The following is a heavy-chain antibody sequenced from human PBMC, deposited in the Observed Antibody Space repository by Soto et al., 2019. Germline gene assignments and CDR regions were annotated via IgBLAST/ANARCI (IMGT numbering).Heavy chain of an antibody. D-gene: IGHD2-15*01. J-gene: IGHJ5*02. CDR2: IIPIFGTA. CDR1: GGTFSSYA. CDR3: AREVVVAATGWFDP. Sequence: QVQLVQSGAEVKKPGSSVKVSCKASGGTFSSYAISWVRQAPGQGLEWMGGIIPIFGTANYAQKFQGRVRITTDEYTSTADMELSSLRSEDTAVYYCAREVVVAATGWFDPWGQGTLVTVSS. V-gene: IGHV1-69*05.